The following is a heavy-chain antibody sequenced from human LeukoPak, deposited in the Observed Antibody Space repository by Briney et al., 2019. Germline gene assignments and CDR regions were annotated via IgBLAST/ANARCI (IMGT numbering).Heavy chain of an antibody. V-gene: IGHV4-59*12. CDR1: GDSISSYY. CDR3: ASRANRRYYYGSGSRGIDP. J-gene: IGHJ5*02. CDR2: IYYSGST. Sequence: SETLSLTCTVAGDSISSYYCSWSRQPPGKGLEWIGYIYYSGSTSYNPSLKSRVTISLDTSNNQFSLKLSSVTAADTAVYYCASRANRRYYYGSGSRGIDPWGQGTLVTVSS. D-gene: IGHD3-10*01.